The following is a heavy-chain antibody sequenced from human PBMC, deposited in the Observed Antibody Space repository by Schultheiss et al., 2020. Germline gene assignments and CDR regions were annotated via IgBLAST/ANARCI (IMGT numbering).Heavy chain of an antibody. J-gene: IGHJ6*02. CDR3: ARDRDGMDV. CDR1: GFSFSSYG. CDR2: ISYDAGNK. V-gene: IGHV3-33*08. Sequence: GGSLRLSCTASGFSFSSYGMSWVRQAPGKGLEWVAIISYDAGNKYYADSVKGRFTISRDNSKNTLYLQMNSLRAEDTAVYYCARDRDGMDVWGQGTTVTVSS.